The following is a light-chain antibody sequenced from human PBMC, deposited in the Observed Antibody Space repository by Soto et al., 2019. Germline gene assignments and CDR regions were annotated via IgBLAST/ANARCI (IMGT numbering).Light chain of an antibody. J-gene: IGLJ2*01. CDR1: SSDVGSYNL. CDR3: CSYAGSTTPVL. CDR2: EGS. V-gene: IGLV2-23*01. Sequence: QSALTQPASVSGSLGQSITISCTGTSSDVGSYNLVSWYQQFPGKAPKLMIYEGSKRPSGVSTRFSGSKSGNTASLTISGLQAEDEADYYCCSYAGSTTPVLFGGGTQLTVL.